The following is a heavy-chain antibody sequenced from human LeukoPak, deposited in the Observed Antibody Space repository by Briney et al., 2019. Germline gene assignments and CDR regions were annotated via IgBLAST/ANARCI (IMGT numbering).Heavy chain of an antibody. V-gene: IGHV1-69*17. J-gene: IGHJ4*02. D-gene: IGHD2-2*01. CDR3: ASLGSSKEWRESFDY. CDR2: IIPIFGIA. CDR1: GGTFSSYA. Sequence: SVKVSCKASGGTFSSYAISWVRQAPGQGLEWMGGIIPIFGIANYAQKFQGRVTITADKSTSTAYMELSSLRSEDTAVYYCASLGSSKEWRESFDYWGQGTLVTVSS.